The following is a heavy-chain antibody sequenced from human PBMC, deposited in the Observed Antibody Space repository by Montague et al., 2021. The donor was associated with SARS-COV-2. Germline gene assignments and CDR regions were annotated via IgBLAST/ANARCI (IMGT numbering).Heavy chain of an antibody. CDR2: IYYSGST. V-gene: IGHV4-39*01. J-gene: IGHJ5*02. CDR3: ASQKMGSVTSFGVVMHDSCFDL. CDR1: GGSISSSSYY. Sequence: SETLSLTCTVSGGSISSSSYYWGWIRQPPGKGLEWNGNIYYSGSTYYNPYLKSRVTISVDTSKNQFSLKLSSVTAADTAVYYCASQKMGSVTSFGVVMHDSCFDLWGQGTLVTVSS. D-gene: IGHD3-3*01.